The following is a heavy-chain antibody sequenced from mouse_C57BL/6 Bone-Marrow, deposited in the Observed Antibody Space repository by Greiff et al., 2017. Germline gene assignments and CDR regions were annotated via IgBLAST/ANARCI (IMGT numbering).Heavy chain of an antibody. D-gene: IGHD4-1*01. J-gene: IGHJ4*01. CDR2: IDPNSGGT. CDR3: AKLGQDYAMDY. Sequence: QVQLQQPGAELVKPGASVKLSCKASGYTFTSYWMHWVKQRPGRGREWIGRIDPNSGGTKYNEKFKSKATLTVDKPSSTAYMQLSSLTSEDSAVYDCAKLGQDYAMDYWGQGTSVTVSS. CDR1: GYTFTSYW. V-gene: IGHV1-72*01.